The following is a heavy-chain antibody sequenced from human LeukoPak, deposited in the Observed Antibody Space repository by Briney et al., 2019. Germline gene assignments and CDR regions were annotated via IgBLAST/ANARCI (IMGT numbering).Heavy chain of an antibody. J-gene: IGHJ4*02. CDR1: GYTFTTYG. Sequence: ASVKVSCTASGYTFTTYGISWVRQAPGRGLEWMGWISGYNDNTKYSQKLQGRVTMTKDTSTSTAYMELRSLRSDDTAVYYCARGLAVAGIYAYWGQGTLVTVSA. CDR2: ISGYNDNT. V-gene: IGHV1-18*01. D-gene: IGHD6-19*01. CDR3: ARGLAVAGIYAY.